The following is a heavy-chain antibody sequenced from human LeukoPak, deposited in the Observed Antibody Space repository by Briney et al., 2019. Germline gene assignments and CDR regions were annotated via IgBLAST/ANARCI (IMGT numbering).Heavy chain of an antibody. D-gene: IGHD5-18*01. Sequence: PGGSLRLSCAASGFTFDDYAMHWDRQAPGKGLEWVSLISWDGGSTYYADSVKGRFTISRDNSKNSLYLQMNSLRAEDTALYYCAKDLYSYGLAGLDYWGQGTLVTVSS. CDR3: AKDLYSYGLAGLDY. CDR2: ISWDGGST. V-gene: IGHV3-43D*03. CDR1: GFTFDDYA. J-gene: IGHJ4*02.